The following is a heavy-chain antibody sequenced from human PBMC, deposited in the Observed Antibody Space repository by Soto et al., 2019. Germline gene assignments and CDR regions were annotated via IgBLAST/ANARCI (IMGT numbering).Heavy chain of an antibody. J-gene: IGHJ4*02. Sequence: EVQLVESGGGLVKPGGSLRLSCAASGFTFSSYSMNWVRQAPGKGLEWVSSISSSSSYIYYADSVKGRFTISRDNAKNSLYLQMNSRRAEDTAVYYCARDQPGYSYGYGLGYWGQGTLVNVSS. CDR1: GFTFSSYS. CDR2: ISSSSSYI. D-gene: IGHD5-18*01. CDR3: ARDQPGYSYGYGLGY. V-gene: IGHV3-21*01.